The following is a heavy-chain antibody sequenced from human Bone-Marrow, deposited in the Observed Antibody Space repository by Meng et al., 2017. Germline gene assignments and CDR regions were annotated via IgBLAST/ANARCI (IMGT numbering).Heavy chain of an antibody. CDR3: ARGFIALAGENAFDV. J-gene: IGHJ3*01. CDR2: LNPDNGDT. Sequence: QVLLVQSGSGVKKPGALVKVSCKASGYTFSGHDINWVRQTSGQGLEWLGRLNPDNGDTGYAHEFQGRVSISTDTSMTTAYMELSGLRSEDTAVYYCARGFIALAGENAFDVWGPGTVVTVSS. CDR1: GYTFSGHD. D-gene: IGHD6-19*01. V-gene: IGHV1-8*01.